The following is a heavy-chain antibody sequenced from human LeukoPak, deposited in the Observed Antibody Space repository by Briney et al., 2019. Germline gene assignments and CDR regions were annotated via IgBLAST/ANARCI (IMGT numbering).Heavy chain of an antibody. Sequence: PSETLSLTCTVSGGSISSSSYYWGWIRQPPGRGLEWIGNIYYSGSTYYNPSFKSRVTISVDTSKNQFSLKLSSVTAADTAVYHCACLSIVVVSKGAFDIWGQGTMVTVSS. D-gene: IGHD2-2*01. CDR3: ACLSIVVVSKGAFDI. J-gene: IGHJ3*02. V-gene: IGHV4-39*01. CDR2: IYYSGST. CDR1: GGSISSSSYY.